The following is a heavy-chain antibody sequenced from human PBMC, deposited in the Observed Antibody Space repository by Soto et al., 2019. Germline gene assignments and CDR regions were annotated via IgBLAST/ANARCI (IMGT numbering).Heavy chain of an antibody. V-gene: IGHV3-21*01. CDR1: GFTFSTYS. Sequence: EVQLVESGGGLVKPGGSLRLSCAASGFTFSTYSLTWVRQSPGKGLEWVSSISSSGTYIFYADSVKGRFTISRDNAQNSLFLQMNILRADDTAVYFCARDRARNTNAFYIWAEATMVPVSS. J-gene: IGHJ3*02. CDR2: ISSSGTYI. CDR3: ARDRARNTNAFYI. D-gene: IGHD1-1*01.